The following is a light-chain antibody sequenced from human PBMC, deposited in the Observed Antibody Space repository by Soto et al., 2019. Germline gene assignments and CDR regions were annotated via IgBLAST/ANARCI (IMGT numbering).Light chain of an antibody. CDR1: QSIGTY. J-gene: IGKJ4*01. CDR2: AAS. CDR3: QQSYTSPPALT. V-gene: IGKV1-39*01. Sequence: DIQMTQSPSSLSASVGDRVTITCRASQSIGTYLHWYQQKPGKAPKLLIYAASSLQSGVPSRFSGSGSGTDFTLTVSSLQPEDVATYYCQQSYTSPPALTFGGGTKVEI.